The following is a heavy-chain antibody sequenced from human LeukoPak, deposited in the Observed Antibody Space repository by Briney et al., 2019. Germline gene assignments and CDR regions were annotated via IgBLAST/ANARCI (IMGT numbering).Heavy chain of an antibody. CDR2: TKSDGSSI. Sequence: QSSETLSLTCTVSGGSISSSSYYWMHWVRQAPGKGLVWVSRTKSDGSSISYADSVKGRFTISRDNAKNTLYLHMNSLRAEDTAVYYCARDGLWSSFDYWGQGILVTVSS. CDR3: ARDGLWSSFDY. D-gene: IGHD4/OR15-4a*01. V-gene: IGHV3-74*01. J-gene: IGHJ4*02. CDR1: GGSISSSSYYW.